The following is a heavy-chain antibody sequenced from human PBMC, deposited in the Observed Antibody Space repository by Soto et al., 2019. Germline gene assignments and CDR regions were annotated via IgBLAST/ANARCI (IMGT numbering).Heavy chain of an antibody. CDR2: IYYSGST. CDR3: ARDGCSGGSCYYYYGMDV. J-gene: IGHJ6*02. V-gene: IGHV4-31*03. Sequence: SETLSLTCTVSGGSISSGGYYWSWIRQHPGKGREWIGYIYYSGSTYYNPSLKSRVTISVDTSKNQFSLKLSSVTAADTAVYYCARDGCSGGSCYYYYGMDVWGQGTTVTVSS. CDR1: GGSISSGGYY. D-gene: IGHD2-15*01.